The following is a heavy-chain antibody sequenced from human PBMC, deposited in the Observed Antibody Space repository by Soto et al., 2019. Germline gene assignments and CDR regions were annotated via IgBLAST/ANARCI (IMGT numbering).Heavy chain of an antibody. CDR2: INPNSGGT. Sequence: ASVKVSCKASGYTFTGYYMHWVRQAPGQGLEWMGWINPNSGGTNYAQKFQGWVTMTRDTSISTAYMELSRLRSDDTAVYYCATHLTYYDILTGYSQGAFDIWGQGTMVTVSS. V-gene: IGHV1-2*04. CDR3: ATHLTYYDILTGYSQGAFDI. D-gene: IGHD3-9*01. CDR1: GYTFTGYY. J-gene: IGHJ3*02.